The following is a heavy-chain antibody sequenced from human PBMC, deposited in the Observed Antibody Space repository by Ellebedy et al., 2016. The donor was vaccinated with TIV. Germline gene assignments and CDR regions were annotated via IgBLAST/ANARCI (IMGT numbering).Heavy chain of an antibody. Sequence: PGGSLRLSCAASGFIFSSQWMKWVRQAPGKGLEGVATINQDGSERYYVDSVKVRFTISRVNAKKSLDLEMNSLGAEDTAVYYCLGGGHWGQGTLVTVSS. CDR2: INQDGSER. J-gene: IGHJ4*02. CDR1: GFIFSSQW. D-gene: IGHD3-10*01. CDR3: LGGGH. V-gene: IGHV3-7*03.